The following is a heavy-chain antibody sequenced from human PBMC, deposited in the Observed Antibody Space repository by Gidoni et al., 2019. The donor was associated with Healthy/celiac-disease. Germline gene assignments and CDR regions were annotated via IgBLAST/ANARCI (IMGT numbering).Heavy chain of an antibody. CDR1: GFPFSSYG. Sequence: QVQLVESGGGVVQPGRSLRLSCAASGFPFSSYGLHWVRQAPGKGLEWVAVIWYDGSNKYYADSVKGRFTISRDNSKNTLYLQMNSLRAEDTAVYYCARVVYGSGSYLDYWGQGTLVTVSS. CDR2: IWYDGSNK. V-gene: IGHV3-33*01. J-gene: IGHJ4*02. D-gene: IGHD3-10*01. CDR3: ARVVYGSGSYLDY.